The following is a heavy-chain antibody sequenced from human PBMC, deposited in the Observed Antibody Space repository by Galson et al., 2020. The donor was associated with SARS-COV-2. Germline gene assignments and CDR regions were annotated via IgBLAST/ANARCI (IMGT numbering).Heavy chain of an antibody. V-gene: IGHV1-18*04. Sequence: ASVKVSCKASGYTFTSYGISWVRQAPGQGLEWMGWISAYNGNTNYAQKLQGRVTMTTDTSTSTAYMELRSLRSDDTTVYYCARATYYDILTGYPTRVLPDYCGQGTLVTVSS. D-gene: IGHD3-9*01. CDR3: ARATYYDILTGYPTRVLPDY. CDR1: GYTFTSYG. CDR2: ISAYNGNT. J-gene: IGHJ4*02.